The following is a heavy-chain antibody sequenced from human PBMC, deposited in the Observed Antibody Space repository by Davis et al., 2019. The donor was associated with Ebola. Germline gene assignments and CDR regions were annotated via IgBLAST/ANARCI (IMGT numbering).Heavy chain of an antibody. CDR2: ISNTAKTI. D-gene: IGHD6-13*01. J-gene: IGHJ4*02. Sequence: GGSLRLSCAASGFTFSSYWMTWVRQAPGKGLEWVSYISNTAKTIYYADSVKGRFTISRDNAKNSVYLQMDSLRADDTAVYYCARIIAASAPFDYRGQGTLVTVSS. CDR1: GFTFSSYW. V-gene: IGHV3-48*03. CDR3: ARIIAASAPFDY.